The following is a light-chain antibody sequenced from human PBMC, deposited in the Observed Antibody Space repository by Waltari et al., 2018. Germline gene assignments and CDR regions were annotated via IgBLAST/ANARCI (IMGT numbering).Light chain of an antibody. J-gene: IGKJ1*01. CDR2: HAS. Sequence: EIVLTQSPGTLSLSSGERATRSCRASESMSKYLAWYQQKPGQAPRLLIYHASSRATGIPDRFSGSGSGTDFSLTISRLEPEDFAVYYCQHYESLPVTFGQGTKVEIK. CDR3: QHYESLPVT. V-gene: IGKV3-20*01. CDR1: ESMSKY.